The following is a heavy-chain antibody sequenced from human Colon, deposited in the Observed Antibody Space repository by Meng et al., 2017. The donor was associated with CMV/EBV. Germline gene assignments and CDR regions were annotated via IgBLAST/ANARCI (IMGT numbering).Heavy chain of an antibody. CDR3: AKRGGMDV. CDR2: IKQDGSEK. Sequence: GGSLRLSCTASGLTFSDSFMSWVRQAPGKGLEWVANIKQDGSEKFYVDSVKGRFTISRDNARKSVYLQMDSLRAEDTAVYYCAKRGGMDVWGQGTTVTVSS. J-gene: IGHJ6*02. D-gene: IGHD1-1*01. V-gene: IGHV3-7*01. CDR1: GLTFSDSF.